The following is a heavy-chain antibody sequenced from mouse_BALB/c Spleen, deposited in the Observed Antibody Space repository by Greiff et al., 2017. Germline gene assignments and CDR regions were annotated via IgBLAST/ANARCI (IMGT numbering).Heavy chain of an antibody. CDR2: ISYSGST. Sequence: EVQLQESGPSLVKPSQTLSLTCSVTGDSITRGYWNWIRKFPGNKLEYMGYISYSGSTYYNPSLKSRISITRDTSKNQYYLQLNSVTTEDTATYYCARHYGYSWFAYWGQGTLVTVSA. J-gene: IGHJ3*01. CDR1: GDSITRGY. CDR3: ARHYGYSWFAY. V-gene: IGHV3-8*02. D-gene: IGHD2-2*01.